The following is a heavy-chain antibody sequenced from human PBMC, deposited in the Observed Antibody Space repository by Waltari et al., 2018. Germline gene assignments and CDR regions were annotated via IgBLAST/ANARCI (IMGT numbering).Heavy chain of an antibody. CDR3: ARIIIAAAGYYGMDV. D-gene: IGHD6-13*01. V-gene: IGHV1-69*05. CDR1: GGPFSSYA. CDR2: RIPIFGTA. Sequence: QVQLVQSGAEVKKPGSSVKVSCKASGGPFSSYAISWVRQAPGQGLEWMGGRIPIFGTANDAQKFQGRVTITTDESTSTAYMELSSLRSEDTAVYYCARIIIAAAGYYGMDVWGQGTTVTVSS. J-gene: IGHJ6*02.